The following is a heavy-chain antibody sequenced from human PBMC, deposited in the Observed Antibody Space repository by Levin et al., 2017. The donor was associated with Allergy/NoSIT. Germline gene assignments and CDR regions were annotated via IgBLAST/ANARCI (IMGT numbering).Heavy chain of an antibody. CDR3: ARGFGDFTY. CDR2: IKYDGIEK. Sequence: GGSLRLSCAASGFSISTYWMNWVRQAPGKGLEWVANIKYDGIEKYYVDSVKGRFTISRDNAKNSLFLQMSRLRAEDTAVYYCARGFGDFTYWGQGSLVTVSS. CDR1: GFSISTYW. J-gene: IGHJ4*02. V-gene: IGHV3-7*01. D-gene: IGHD4-17*01.